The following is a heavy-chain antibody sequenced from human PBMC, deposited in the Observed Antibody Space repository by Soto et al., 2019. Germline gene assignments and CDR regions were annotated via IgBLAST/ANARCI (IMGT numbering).Heavy chain of an antibody. CDR2: IYYRGST. Sequence: QLQESGPGLVKPSEILSLICTVSGGSISSSIYYWGWIRQPPGKGLEWIGTIYYRGSTYYNPSLKSRVTISVDTSKNQFSLKLSSVTAADTAVYYCARHGNRNDGGYWGQGTLVTVSS. CDR3: ARHGNRNDGGY. J-gene: IGHJ4*02. CDR1: GGSISSSIYY. V-gene: IGHV4-39*01. D-gene: IGHD1-20*01.